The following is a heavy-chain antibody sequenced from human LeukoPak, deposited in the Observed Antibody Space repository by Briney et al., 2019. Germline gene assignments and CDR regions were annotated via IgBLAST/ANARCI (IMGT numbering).Heavy chain of an antibody. Sequence: SETLSLTCTVSGYSVSSGYYWGWIRQPPGKGLEWVGSMYHSGDTYYNPSLKSRVTISVDTSKNQLSLKLSSVTAADTAVYYCARSKAHLSTSWYGTWFDPWGQGTLVTVSS. CDR1: GYSVSSGYY. J-gene: IGHJ5*02. D-gene: IGHD2-2*01. CDR2: MYHSGDT. CDR3: ARSKAHLSTSWYGTWFDP. V-gene: IGHV4-38-2*02.